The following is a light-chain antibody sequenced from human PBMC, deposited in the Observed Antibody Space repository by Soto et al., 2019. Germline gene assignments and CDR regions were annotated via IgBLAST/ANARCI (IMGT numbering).Light chain of an antibody. CDR3: CSYAGNYTFV. Sequence: QSALTQPRSVSGSPGQSVTISCTGTSSDVGGYNYVSWYQQHPGKAPKLMIYAVSKRPSGVPDRFSGSKSGSTASLTISGLQAEDEADYYCCSYAGNYTFVFGGGTKLTVL. J-gene: IGLJ2*01. CDR1: SSDVGGYNY. V-gene: IGLV2-11*01. CDR2: AVS.